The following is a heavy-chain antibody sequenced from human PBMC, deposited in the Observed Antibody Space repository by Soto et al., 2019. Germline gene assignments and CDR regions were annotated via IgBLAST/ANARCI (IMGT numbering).Heavy chain of an antibody. CDR1: GFTFSSYW. CDR2: INSDGSST. Sequence: EVQLVESGGGLVQPGGSLRLSCAASGFTFSSYWMHWVRQAPGKGLWWVSRINSDGSSTSYADSVKGRFTTSRDNAKNTLYLQMNSLRAEDTAVYYCARPRPYCGGDCPDSWGQGTLVTVSS. J-gene: IGHJ4*02. CDR3: ARPRPYCGGDCPDS. V-gene: IGHV3-74*01. D-gene: IGHD2-21*02.